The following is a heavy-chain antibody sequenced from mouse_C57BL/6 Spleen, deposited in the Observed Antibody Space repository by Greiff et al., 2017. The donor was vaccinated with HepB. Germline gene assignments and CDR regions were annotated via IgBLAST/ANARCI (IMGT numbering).Heavy chain of an antibody. V-gene: IGHV1-66*01. J-gene: IGHJ1*03. CDR2: IYPGSGNT. D-gene: IGHD2-1*01. CDR1: GYSFTSYY. CDR3: ARAGGNYLWYFDV. Sequence: QVQLQQSGPELVKPGASVKISCKASGYSFTSYYIHWVKQRPGQGLEWIGWIYPGSGNTKYNEKFKGKATLTADTSSSTAYMQLSSLTSEDSAVYYCARAGGNYLWYFDVWGTGTTVTVSS.